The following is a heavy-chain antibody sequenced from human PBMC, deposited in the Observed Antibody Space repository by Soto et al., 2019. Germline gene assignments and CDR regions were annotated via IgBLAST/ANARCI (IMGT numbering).Heavy chain of an antibody. V-gene: IGHV1-58*01. CDR2: IAVGSGYT. D-gene: IGHD6-13*01. Sequence: SVNGSWKAAGFTFTISALQWVRQARGQRLEWIGWIAVGSGYTNYAQRFQDRVTLTRDMSTATAYMELSRLTSEDTAIYYCAADATAWQQLVPSDYWGQGTLVTFSS. CDR1: GFTFTISA. CDR3: AADATAWQQLVPSDY. J-gene: IGHJ4*02.